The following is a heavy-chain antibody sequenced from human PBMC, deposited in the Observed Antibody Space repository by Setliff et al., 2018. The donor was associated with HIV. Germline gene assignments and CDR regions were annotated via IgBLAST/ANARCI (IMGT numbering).Heavy chain of an antibody. CDR1: GFTFSNHW. CDR2: ISSDGTSK. CDR3: ARGDNFCSSSGCYEYSYYGMDV. Sequence: GGSLRLSCAASGFTFSNHWMYWVRQVPGKGLVWVSRISSDGTSKSYADSVKGRFTISRDNTKNTLYLQMNSLRVEDTAFYYCARGDNFCSSSGCYEYSYYGMDVWGQGTTVTVSS. V-gene: IGHV3-74*01. J-gene: IGHJ6*02. D-gene: IGHD2-2*01.